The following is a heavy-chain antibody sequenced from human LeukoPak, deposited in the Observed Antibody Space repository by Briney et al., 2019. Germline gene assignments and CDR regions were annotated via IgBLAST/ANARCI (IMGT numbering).Heavy chain of an antibody. CDR2: IYYSGST. CDR1: GGSISSSSYY. D-gene: IGHD5-12*01. CDR3: ARSGSGYLRYYFDY. Sequence: PSETLSLTCTVSGGSISSSSYYWGWIRQPPGKGLEWIGSIYYSGSTYYNPSLKSRVTISVDTSKNQFSLKLNSVTAADTAVYYCARSGSGYLRYYFDYWGQGTLVTVSS. J-gene: IGHJ4*02. V-gene: IGHV4-39*07.